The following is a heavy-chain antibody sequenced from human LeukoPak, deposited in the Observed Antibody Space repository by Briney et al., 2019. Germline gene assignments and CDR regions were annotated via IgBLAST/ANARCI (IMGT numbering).Heavy chain of an antibody. CDR1: GYTFTSYG. Sequence: ASVKVSCKASGYTFTSYGISWVRQAPGQGLEWMGGIIPIFGTANYAQKFQGRVTITTDESTSTAYMELSSLRSEDTAVYYCARAGAAYYDFWSGGNYYYYYMDVWGKGTTVTVSS. J-gene: IGHJ6*03. V-gene: IGHV1-69*05. CDR2: IIPIFGTA. D-gene: IGHD3-3*01. CDR3: ARAGAAYYDFWSGGNYYYYYMDV.